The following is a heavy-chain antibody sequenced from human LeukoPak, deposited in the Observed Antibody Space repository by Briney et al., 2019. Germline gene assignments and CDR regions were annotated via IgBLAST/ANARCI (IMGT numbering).Heavy chain of an antibody. CDR2: ISGSGGST. Sequence: PGGSLRLSCAASAFTFSSYAMSWVRQAPGKGLEWVSAISGSGGSTYYADSVKGRFTISRDNSKNTLYLQMNSLRAEDTAVYYCAKDRVWFGELSYWGQGTLVTVSS. CDR3: AKDRVWFGELSY. V-gene: IGHV3-23*01. J-gene: IGHJ4*02. CDR1: AFTFSSYA. D-gene: IGHD3-10*01.